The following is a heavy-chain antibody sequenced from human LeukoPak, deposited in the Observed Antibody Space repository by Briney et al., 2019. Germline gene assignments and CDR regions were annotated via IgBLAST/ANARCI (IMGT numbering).Heavy chain of an antibody. V-gene: IGHV3-23*01. J-gene: IGHJ5*02. CDR2: ISGSGGST. CDR1: GFTFSSYA. Sequence: PGGSLRLSCAASGFTFSSYAMSWVRQAPGKGLEWVSAISGSGGSTYYADSVKGRFTISRDNSKNTLYLQMNSLRAEDTAVYYCATDGKKTSSEYNWFDPWGQGTLVTVSS. CDR3: ATDGKKTSSEYNWFDP. D-gene: IGHD6-6*01.